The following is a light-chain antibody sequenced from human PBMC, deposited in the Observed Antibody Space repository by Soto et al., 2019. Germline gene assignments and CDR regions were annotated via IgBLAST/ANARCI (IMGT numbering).Light chain of an antibody. CDR2: EVN. V-gene: IGLV2-8*01. CDR3: SSYAGSSNV. J-gene: IGLJ1*01. CDR1: SSDVGGYNY. Sequence: QSVLTQPPSASGSPGQSVAISCIGTSSDVGGYNYVSWYQQHPGKAPKLMIYEVNKRPSGVPDRFYGSKSGNTASLTVSGLQAEDEADYYCSSYAGSSNVFGTGTKVTVL.